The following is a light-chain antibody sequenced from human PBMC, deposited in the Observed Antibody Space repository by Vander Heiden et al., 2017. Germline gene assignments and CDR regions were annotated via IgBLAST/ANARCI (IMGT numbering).Light chain of an antibody. V-gene: IGLV3-1*01. J-gene: IGLJ2*01. CDR2: DDR. CDR3: QAWDTNTVV. Sequence: SYELTQPPSVSVSPGQTASVTCSGDKLGDKYAHWYQQKPGQSPVLVIYDDRKRPSGIPERFSGSNSGNTPTLTISGTQAMDEADYYCQAWDTNTVVFGGGTRLTVL. CDR1: KLGDKY.